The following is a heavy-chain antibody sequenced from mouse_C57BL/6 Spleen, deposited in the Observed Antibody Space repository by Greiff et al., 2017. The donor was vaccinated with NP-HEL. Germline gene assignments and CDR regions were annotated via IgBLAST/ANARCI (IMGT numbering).Heavy chain of an antibody. V-gene: IGHV5-9-1*02. J-gene: IGHJ3*01. CDR2: ISSGGDYI. Sequence: DVMLVESGEGLVKPGGSLKLSCAASGFTFSSYAMSWVRQTPEKRLEWVAYISSGGDYIYYADTVKGRFTISRDNARNTLYLQMSSLKSEDTAMYYCTRVGDWFAYWGQGTLVTVSA. CDR3: TRVGDWFAY. CDR1: GFTFSSYA.